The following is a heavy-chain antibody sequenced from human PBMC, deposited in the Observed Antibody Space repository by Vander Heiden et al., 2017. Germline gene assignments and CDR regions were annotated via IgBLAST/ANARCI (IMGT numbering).Heavy chain of an antibody. CDR2: SSSSSSTI. CDR3: ARGRGWFTDY. J-gene: IGHJ4*02. D-gene: IGHD2-15*01. Sequence: EVQLVESGGGLVQPGGSLRLSCAASGFPFSSYSMNWVRQAPGKGLEWVSYSSSSSSTISYADSVKGRFTISRDNAKNSLYLQMNSLRDEDTAVYYCARGRGWFTDYWGQGTLVTVSS. V-gene: IGHV3-48*02. CDR1: GFPFSSYS.